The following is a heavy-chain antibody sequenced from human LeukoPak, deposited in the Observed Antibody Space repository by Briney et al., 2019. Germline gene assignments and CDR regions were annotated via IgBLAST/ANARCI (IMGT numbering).Heavy chain of an antibody. V-gene: IGHV3-33*08. CDR2: IWYDGSIK. D-gene: IGHD6-19*01. CDR3: ARDRPDSSGWYIDY. J-gene: IGHJ4*02. Sequence: PGGSLRLSCEASGLTFSNDGMHWVRQAPGKGLEWVAIIWYDGSIKYYADSVKGRFTISRDDSKNTLYLQMNSLRAEDTAVYYCARDRPDSSGWYIDYWGQGTLVTVSS. CDR1: GLTFSNDG.